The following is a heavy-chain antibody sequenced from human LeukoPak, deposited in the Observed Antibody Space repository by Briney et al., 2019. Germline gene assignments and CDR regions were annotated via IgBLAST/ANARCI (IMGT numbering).Heavy chain of an antibody. CDR2: ISYDGSNK. D-gene: IGHD1-1*01. Sequence: GRSVTLSCAASGFTFSSYAMLWVRQAPGQGLEWVAVISYDGSNKSYADSVKGRFTISRDNSKSTLYLQMNSLRAEDTAVYYCARETGIDYWGQGTLVTVSS. V-gene: IGHV3-30*04. CDR1: GFTFSSYA. J-gene: IGHJ4*02. CDR3: ARETGIDY.